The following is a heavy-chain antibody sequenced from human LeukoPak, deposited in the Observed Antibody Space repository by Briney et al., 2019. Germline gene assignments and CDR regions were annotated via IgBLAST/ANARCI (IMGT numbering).Heavy chain of an antibody. CDR1: GFTFSNAW. D-gene: IGHD6-13*01. J-gene: IGHJ4*02. V-gene: IGHV3-15*01. CDR3: TTDPPPSHIAAAGNRFDY. CDR2: IKSKTDGGTT. Sequence: GGSLRLSCAASGFTFSNAWMSWVRQAPGKGLEWVGRIKSKTDGGTTDYAAPVKGRFTISRDDSKNTLYLQMNSLKTEDTAVYYCTTDPPPSHIAAAGNRFDYWGQGTLVTVSS.